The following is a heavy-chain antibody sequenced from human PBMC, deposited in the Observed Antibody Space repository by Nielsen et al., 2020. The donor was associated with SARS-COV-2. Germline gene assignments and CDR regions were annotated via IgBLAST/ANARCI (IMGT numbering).Heavy chain of an antibody. D-gene: IGHD3-22*01. V-gene: IGHV3-33*01. J-gene: IGHJ6*03. Sequence: GGFLRLSCAASGFTFSSYGMHWVRQAPGKGLEWVAVIWYDGSNKYYADSVKGRFTISRDNSKNTLYLQMNSLRAKDTAVYYCARDLYDSSGYPPYYYYMDVWGKGTTVTVSS. CDR3: ARDLYDSSGYPPYYYYMDV. CDR2: IWYDGSNK. CDR1: GFTFSSYG.